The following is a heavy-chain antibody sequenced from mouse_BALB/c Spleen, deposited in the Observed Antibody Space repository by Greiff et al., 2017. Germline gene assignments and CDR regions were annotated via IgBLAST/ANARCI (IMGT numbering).Heavy chain of an antibody. CDR1: GYSITSGYY. J-gene: IGHJ3*01. CDR2: ISYDGSN. Sequence: EVKLVESGPGLVKPSQSLSLTCSVTGYSITSGYYWNWIRQFPGNKLEWMGYISYDGSNNYNPSLKNRISITRDTSKNQFFLKLNSVTTEDTATYYCASPSTMITTWFAYWGQGTLVTVSA. V-gene: IGHV3-6*02. CDR3: ASPSTMITTWFAY. D-gene: IGHD2-4*01.